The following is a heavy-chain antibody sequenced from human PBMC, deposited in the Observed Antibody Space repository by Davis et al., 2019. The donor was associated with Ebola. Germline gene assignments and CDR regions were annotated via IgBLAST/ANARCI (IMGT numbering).Heavy chain of an antibody. CDR2: IYYSGST. V-gene: IGHV4-59*04. Sequence: MPSETLSLTCTVSGGSISGYYWSWIRQPPGKGLEWIGTIYYSGSTYYNPSLRGRVTISIDTSKNQFSLKLSSVTAADTAVYFCAKAYDSSGYAWFGPWGQGTLVTVSS. D-gene: IGHD3-22*01. J-gene: IGHJ5*02. CDR1: GGSISGYY. CDR3: AKAYDSSGYAWFGP.